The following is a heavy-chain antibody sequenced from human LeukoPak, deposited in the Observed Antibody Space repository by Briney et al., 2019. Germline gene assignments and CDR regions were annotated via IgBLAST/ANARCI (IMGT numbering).Heavy chain of an antibody. CDR3: ARSRSWSGYSHSYYYYMEV. V-gene: IGHV1-24*01. CDR2: FDPEDGET. D-gene: IGHD3-3*01. J-gene: IGHJ6*03. CDR1: GYTLTELS. Sequence: AASVKVSCKVSGYTLTELSMHWVRQAPGKGLEWMGGFDPEDGETIYAQKFQGRVTMTRNTSISTAYMELSSLRSEDTAVYYCARSRSWSGYSHSYYYYMEVWGKGTTVTVSS.